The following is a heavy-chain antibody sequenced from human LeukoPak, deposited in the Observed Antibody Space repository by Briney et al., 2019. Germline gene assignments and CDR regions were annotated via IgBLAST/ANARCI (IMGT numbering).Heavy chain of an antibody. J-gene: IGHJ6*02. V-gene: IGHV3-23*01. CDR1: GFTFSSYS. D-gene: IGHD3-22*01. CDR3: AKGVMGSGYSCYYYYGIDD. Sequence: PGGSVRLSCAASGFTFSSYSINWVRQAPGKGLEWVSGISGSGGSTYYADSVKGRFTISRDSSKNTLSLQMNRLRAADTAVYFCAKGVMGSGYSCYYYYGIDDWGQGTTVTVSS. CDR2: ISGSGGST.